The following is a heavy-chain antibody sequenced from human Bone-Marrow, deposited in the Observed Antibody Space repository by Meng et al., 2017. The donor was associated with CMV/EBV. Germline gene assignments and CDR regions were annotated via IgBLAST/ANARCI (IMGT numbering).Heavy chain of an antibody. CDR1: GFTFSSYE. J-gene: IGHJ6*02. D-gene: IGHD1-1*01. Sequence: GESLKISCAASGFTFSSYEMNWVRQAPGKGLEWVSYISSSGSTIYYADSVKGRFTISRDNAKNSLYLQMNSLRAEDTALYYCAKDVQRGGDFYYYGMDVWGQGTTVTVSS. CDR3: AKDVQRGGDFYYYGMDV. V-gene: IGHV3-48*03. CDR2: ISSSGSTI.